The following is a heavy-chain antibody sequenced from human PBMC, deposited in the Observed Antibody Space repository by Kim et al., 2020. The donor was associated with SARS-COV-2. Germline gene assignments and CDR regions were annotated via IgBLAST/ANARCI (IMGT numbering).Heavy chain of an antibody. D-gene: IGHD2-2*01. Sequence: NYAQKFQGRVSMTADKATNTAYMELTSLRPDDTAVYYCARDGVPNWFDPWGQGTLVAVSS. CDR3: ARDGVPNWFDP. V-gene: IGHV1-69*04. J-gene: IGHJ5*02.